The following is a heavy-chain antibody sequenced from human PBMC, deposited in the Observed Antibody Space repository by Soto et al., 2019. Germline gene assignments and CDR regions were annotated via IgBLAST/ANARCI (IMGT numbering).Heavy chain of an antibody. CDR3: ARGDRAKGWAFADY. CDR1: GFTFSNYW. V-gene: IGHV3-74*01. CDR2: INGDGSGR. Sequence: EVQLVESGGGLVQPGGSLRLSCAASGFTFSNYWMHWVRQVPGEGLLWVSRINGDGSGRSYADSVKGRFTVSRDNAKNTVYLQKNRLRAEDTAGYYCARGDRAKGWAFADYWGQGTIVTVSS. D-gene: IGHD3-16*01. J-gene: IGHJ4*02.